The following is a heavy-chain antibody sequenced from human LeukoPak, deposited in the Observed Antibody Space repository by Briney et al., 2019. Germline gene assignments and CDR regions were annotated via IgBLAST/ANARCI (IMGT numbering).Heavy chain of an antibody. J-gene: IGHJ5*02. CDR2: INPTGGSI. CDR3: ARDNSVGDNAWWFDP. V-gene: IGHV1-46*02. CDR1: GYTFNNYG. Sequence: ASVRVSCKASGYTFNNYGISWVRQAPGQGLEWMGLINPTGGSIGYAQKFQGRVTMTRDMSTSTDYMELSSLRSEDTAIYYCARDNSVGDNAWWFDPWGQGTLVTVSS. D-gene: IGHD1-26*01.